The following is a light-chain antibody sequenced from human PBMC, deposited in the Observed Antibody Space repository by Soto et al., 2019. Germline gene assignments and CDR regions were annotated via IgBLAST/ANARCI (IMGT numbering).Light chain of an antibody. CDR3: LQDYDYPYT. J-gene: IGKJ2*01. CDR2: AAS. V-gene: IGKV1-6*01. CDR1: QGIRDD. Sequence: AIQMTQSPSSLSASVGDRVTITCRASQGIRDDLAWYQQRPGKAPKLLIYAASNLQSGVPSRFSGSGSGTDFPFIISSLQPEDFATYYGLQDYDYPYTFGQGTKLEIK.